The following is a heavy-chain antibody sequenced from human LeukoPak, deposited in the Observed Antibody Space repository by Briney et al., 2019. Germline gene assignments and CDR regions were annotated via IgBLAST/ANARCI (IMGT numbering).Heavy chain of an antibody. D-gene: IGHD2-2*01. CDR2: IIPIFGTA. CDR3: ARDRGRYCSSTSCYTLDY. CDR1: GGTFSSYA. Sequence: SVKVSCKASGGTFSSYAISWVRQAPGQGLEWMGGIIPIFGTANYAQKFQGRVTITADESMSTAYMELSSLRSEDTAVYYCARDRGRYCSSTSCYTLDYWGQGTLVTVSS. J-gene: IGHJ4*02. V-gene: IGHV1-69*13.